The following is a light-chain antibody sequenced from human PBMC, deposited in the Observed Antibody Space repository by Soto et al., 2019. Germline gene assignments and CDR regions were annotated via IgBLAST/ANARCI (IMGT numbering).Light chain of an antibody. CDR3: QQTYSTPYT. CDR2: TSG. CDR1: QRITTY. J-gene: IGKJ2*01. V-gene: IGKV1-39*01. Sequence: IQMTQSPSSLSASVGDRVTITCRASQRITTYLNWYQQKPGEAPKLLISTSGTLQRGVSSRFSGSGSETDFTLTITALRPEDCATYFCQQTYSTPYTFGQGTKLEIK.